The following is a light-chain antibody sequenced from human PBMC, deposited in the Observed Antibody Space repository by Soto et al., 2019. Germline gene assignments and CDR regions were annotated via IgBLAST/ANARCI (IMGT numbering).Light chain of an antibody. Sequence: EIVMTQSPATLSVSPGERATLSCRASQSVSSNLAWYQQKPGQAPRLLIYGSSTRAIGIPARFSGSGSGTEFTLTISSLQSEDSAVYYSQQYNNWPLYTFGQGTKLEIK. CDR2: GSS. CDR1: QSVSSN. CDR3: QQYNNWPLYT. V-gene: IGKV3-15*01. J-gene: IGKJ2*01.